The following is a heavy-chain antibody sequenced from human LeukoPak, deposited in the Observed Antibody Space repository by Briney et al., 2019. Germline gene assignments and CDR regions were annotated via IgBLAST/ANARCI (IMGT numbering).Heavy chain of an antibody. D-gene: IGHD6-19*01. Sequence: SETLSLTCAVYGGSFSGYYWSWIRQPPGKGLEWIGEINHSGSTNYNPSLKSRVTISVDTSKNQFSLKLSSVTAADTAVFYCARLVAVAGPVRYFDLWGRGTLVTVSS. J-gene: IGHJ2*01. CDR1: GGSFSGYY. CDR2: INHSGST. CDR3: ARLVAVAGPVRYFDL. V-gene: IGHV4-34*01.